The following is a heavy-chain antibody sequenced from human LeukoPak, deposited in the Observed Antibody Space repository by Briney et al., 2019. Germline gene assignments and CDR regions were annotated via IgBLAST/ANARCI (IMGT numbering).Heavy chain of an antibody. CDR1: GGSISSYY. V-gene: IGHV4-59*01. D-gene: IGHD5-18*01. CDR3: ASSGLAMAHNWFDP. CDR2: IYYSGST. J-gene: IGHJ5*02. Sequence: SETLSLTCTVSGGSISSYYWSWIRRPPGKGLEWIGYIYYSGSTNYNPSLKSRVTISVDTSKNQFSLKLSSVTAADTAVYYCASSGLAMAHNWFDPWGQGTLVTVSS.